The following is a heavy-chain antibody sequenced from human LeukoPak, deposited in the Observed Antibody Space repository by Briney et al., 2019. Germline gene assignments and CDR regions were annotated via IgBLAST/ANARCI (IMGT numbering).Heavy chain of an antibody. D-gene: IGHD3-22*01. J-gene: IGHJ3*02. CDR1: GYTFTSYY. CDR2: INSSGGGT. Sequence: ASVKVSCKASGYTFTSYYIHWVRQAPGQGLEWMGVINSSGGGTTYAQKFQGRVTMTRDTSTSTVYMELSSLRSEDTAVYYCARATMIVVGVPGAFDIWGQGTMVTVSS. CDR3: ARATMIVVGVPGAFDI. V-gene: IGHV1-46*01.